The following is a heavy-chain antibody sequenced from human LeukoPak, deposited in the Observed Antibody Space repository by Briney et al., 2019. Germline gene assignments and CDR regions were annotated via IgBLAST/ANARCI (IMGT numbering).Heavy chain of an antibody. V-gene: IGHV3-48*01. CDR3: ARDLLNWNYRGWFDP. CDR1: GFTFSSYS. J-gene: IGHJ5*02. Sequence: GGSLRLSCAASGFTFSSYSMNWVRQAPGKGLEWVSYISSSSSTIYYADSVKGRFTISRDNAKNSLYLQMNSLRAEDTAVYYCARDLLNWNYRGWFDPWGQGTLVTVSS. CDR2: ISSSSSTI. D-gene: IGHD1-7*01.